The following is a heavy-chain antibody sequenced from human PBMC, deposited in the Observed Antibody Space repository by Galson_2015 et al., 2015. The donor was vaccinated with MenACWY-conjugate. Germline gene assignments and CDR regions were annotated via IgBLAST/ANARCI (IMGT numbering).Heavy chain of an antibody. J-gene: IGHJ4*02. CDR2: INSDGRST. CDR3: ARLGGNYRTTSHFDY. Sequence: SLRLSCAASGFTFSTYWMHWVRQAPGKGLVWVSRINSDGRSTSYADSVKGRFTISGDNAKNTLYLQMNSLRAEDTAVYYCARLGGNYRTTSHFDYWGQGTLATVSS. V-gene: IGHV3-74*01. D-gene: IGHD1-26*01. CDR1: GFTFSTYW.